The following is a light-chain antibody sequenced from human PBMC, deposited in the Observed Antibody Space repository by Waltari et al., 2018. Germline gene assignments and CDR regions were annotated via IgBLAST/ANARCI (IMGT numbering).Light chain of an antibody. V-gene: IGKV3-11*01. CDR2: DAS. Sequence: EIVLTQSPATLPLSPGERATLSCRASQSVRSYLAWFQQKRGQAPRLLIYDASNRATGIPARFSGSGSGTDFTLTISSLEPEDFAVYYCQQRSNWPLTFGGGTKVEIK. CDR3: QQRSNWPLT. CDR1: QSVRSY. J-gene: IGKJ4*01.